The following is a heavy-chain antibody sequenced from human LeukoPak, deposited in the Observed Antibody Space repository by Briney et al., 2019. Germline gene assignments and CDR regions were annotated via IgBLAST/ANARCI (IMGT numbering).Heavy chain of an antibody. CDR1: GFTLSSYG. D-gene: IGHD3-22*01. J-gene: IGHJ4*02. CDR3: AKSYYDSSGYCPFDY. Sequence: GRSLRLSCAASGFTLSSYGMHWVRQAPGKGLEWVAVISYDGSNKYYADSVKGRFTISRDNSKNTLYLQMNSLRAEDTAVYYCAKSYYDSSGYCPFDYWGQGTLVTVSS. CDR2: ISYDGSNK. V-gene: IGHV3-30*18.